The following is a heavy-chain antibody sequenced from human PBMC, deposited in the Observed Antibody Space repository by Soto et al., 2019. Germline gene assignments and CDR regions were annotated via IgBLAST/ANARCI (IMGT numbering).Heavy chain of an antibody. J-gene: IGHJ6*02. V-gene: IGHV3-9*01. CDR2: ISWSSDTI. CDR1: GFNFDDYA. CDR3: AKDTVGAPQYYGMDV. D-gene: IGHD1-26*01. Sequence: GGSLRLSCAASGFNFDDYAMHWVRQAPGKGLEWVSSISWSSDTIDYADSVKGRFTVSRDNGKHVLYLQMNSLRAEDTALYFCAKDTVGAPQYYGMDVWGQGTTVTVAS.